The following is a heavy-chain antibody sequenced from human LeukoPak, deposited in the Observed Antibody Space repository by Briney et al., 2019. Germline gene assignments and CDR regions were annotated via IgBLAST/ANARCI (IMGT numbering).Heavy chain of an antibody. CDR3: ASRAPRSDPPADY. J-gene: IGHJ4*02. D-gene: IGHD2-15*01. CDR2: INQNGGEK. V-gene: IGHV3-7*03. CDR1: GFTFSGYW. Sequence: GGSLRLSCADSGFTFSGYWMNWVRQAPGKGLEWVANINQNGGEKYYVDSVKGRFTISRDNGKNSLYLQMNSLRAEDTAVYYCASRAPRSDPPADYWGQGTLVTVSS.